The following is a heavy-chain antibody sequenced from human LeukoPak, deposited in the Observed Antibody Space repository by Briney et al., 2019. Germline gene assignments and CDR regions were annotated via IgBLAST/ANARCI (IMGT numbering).Heavy chain of an antibody. CDR1: GYTFTGYY. CDR2: INPNSGGT. V-gene: IGHV1-2*02. D-gene: IGHD3-9*01. CDR3: ARDLAHYDILTGSGFDP. J-gene: IGHJ5*02. Sequence: ASVKVSCKASGYTFTGYYMRWVRQAPGQGLEWMGWINPNSGGTNYAQKFQGRVTMTRDTSISTAYMELSRLRSDDTAVYYCARDLAHYDILTGSGFDPRGQGTLVTVSS.